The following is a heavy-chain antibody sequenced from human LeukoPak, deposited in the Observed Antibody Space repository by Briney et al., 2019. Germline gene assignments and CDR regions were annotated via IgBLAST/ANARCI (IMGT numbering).Heavy chain of an antibody. V-gene: IGHV3-9*03. D-gene: IGHD6-13*01. CDR1: GFTFDDYA. CDR3: AKGWDSSSWYPVMDV. Sequence: GRSLRLSCAASGFTFDDYAMHWVRQAPGKGLEWVSGISWNSGDIGYADSVKGRFTISRDNAKNSLYLQMNSLRAEDMALYYCAKGWDSSSWYPVMDVWGKGTTVTVSS. J-gene: IGHJ6*04. CDR2: ISWNSGDI.